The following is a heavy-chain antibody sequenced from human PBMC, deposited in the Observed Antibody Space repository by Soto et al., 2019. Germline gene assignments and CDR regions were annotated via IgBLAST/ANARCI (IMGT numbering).Heavy chain of an antibody. V-gene: IGHV1-69*13. CDR2: IIPIFGTA. D-gene: IGHD3-22*01. Sequence: SVKVSFKASGGTFSSYAISWVRQAPGQGLEWMGGIIPIFGTANYAQKFQGRVTITADESTSTAYMELSSLRSEDTAVYYCARDLVPIYDSRIYAFDIWGQGTMVTVSS. CDR1: GGTFSSYA. J-gene: IGHJ3*02. CDR3: ARDLVPIYDSRIYAFDI.